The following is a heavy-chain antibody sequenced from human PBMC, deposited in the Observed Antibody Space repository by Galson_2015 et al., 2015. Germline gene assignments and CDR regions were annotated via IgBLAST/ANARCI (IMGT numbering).Heavy chain of an antibody. J-gene: IGHJ4*02. CDR1: GYTFTSYG. Sequence: SVKVSCKASGYTFTSYGISWVRQAPGQGLEWMGWISAYNGNTNYAQKLQGRVTMTTDTSTSTAYMELRSLRSDDTAMYYCARDPPIVVVPAALDYWGQGTLVTVSS. D-gene: IGHD2-2*01. CDR2: ISAYNGNT. V-gene: IGHV1-18*01. CDR3: ARDPPIVVVPAALDY.